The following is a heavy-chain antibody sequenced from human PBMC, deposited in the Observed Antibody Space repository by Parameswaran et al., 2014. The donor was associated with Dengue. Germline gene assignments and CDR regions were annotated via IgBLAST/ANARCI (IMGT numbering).Heavy chain of an antibody. CDR2: ISAYNDNT. Sequence: SWVRQAPGQGLEWMGWISAYNDNTNYAQNLQGRVTMTTDTSTSTAYMELRSLRSDDTAVYYCARGGQFDYWGQGTLVTVSS. J-gene: IGHJ4*02. CDR3: ARGGQFDY. V-gene: IGHV1-18*01.